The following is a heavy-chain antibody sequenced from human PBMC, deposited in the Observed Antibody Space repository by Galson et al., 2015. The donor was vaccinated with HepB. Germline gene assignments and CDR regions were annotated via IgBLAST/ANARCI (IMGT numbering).Heavy chain of an antibody. V-gene: IGHV3-30-3*01. Sequence: SLRLSCAASGFTFSSSAMHWVRKAPGKGLEWVAVISYDGSNKYYADSVKGRFTISRDNSKNTLYLQMNSLRAEDTAVYYCARDPRRYCSSTSCYGRGFDYWGQGTLVTVSS. D-gene: IGHD2-2*01. J-gene: IGHJ4*02. CDR1: GFTFSSSA. CDR2: ISYDGSNK. CDR3: ARDPRRYCSSTSCYGRGFDY.